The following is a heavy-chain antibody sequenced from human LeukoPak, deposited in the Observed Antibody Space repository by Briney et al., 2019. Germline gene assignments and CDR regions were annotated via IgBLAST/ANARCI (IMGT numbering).Heavy chain of an antibody. CDR3: AREIATIATNYYYYGMDV. J-gene: IGHJ6*02. CDR1: GYTLTELS. V-gene: IGHV1-24*01. CDR2: FDPEDGET. Sequence: GASVKVSCKVSGYTLTELSMHWVRQAPGKGLEWMGGFDPEDGETIYAQKFQGRVTMTEDTSTDTAYMELSSLRSEDTAVYYCAREIATIATNYYYYGMDVWGQGTTVTVSS. D-gene: IGHD5-24*01.